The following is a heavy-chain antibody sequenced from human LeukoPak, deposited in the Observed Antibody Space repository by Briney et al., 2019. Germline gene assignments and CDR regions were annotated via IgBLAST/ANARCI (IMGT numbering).Heavy chain of an antibody. CDR3: ARGWISPPYDFWSLHRFDL. CDR1: VGTFISYA. D-gene: IGHD3-3*01. CDR2: IIPILGIA. J-gene: IGHJ5*02. Sequence: SVTVSCKASVGTFISYAISWVRQAPGQGLEWMGRIIPILGIANYAQKFQGRVTITADKSTSTAYMELSSLRSEDTAVYYCARGWISPPYDFWSLHRFDLWGQGTLVTVSS. V-gene: IGHV1-69*04.